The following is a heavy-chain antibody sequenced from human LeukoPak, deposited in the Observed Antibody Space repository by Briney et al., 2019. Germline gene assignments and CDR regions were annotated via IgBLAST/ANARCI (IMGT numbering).Heavy chain of an antibody. V-gene: IGHV3-21*01. CDR2: ISSSSSYI. Sequence: SGGSLRLSCAASGFTFSSYSMNWVRQAPGKGLEWVSSISSSSSYIYYADSVKGRFTISRDNAKNSLYLQMNSLRAEDTAVYYCAREPPRPNRGSYSLVFDYWGQGTLVTVSS. D-gene: IGHD1-26*01. J-gene: IGHJ4*02. CDR1: GFTFSSYS. CDR3: AREPPRPNRGSYSLVFDY.